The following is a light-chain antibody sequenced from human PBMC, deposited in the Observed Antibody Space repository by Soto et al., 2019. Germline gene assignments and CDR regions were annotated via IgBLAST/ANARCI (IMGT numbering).Light chain of an antibody. J-gene: IGKJ4*01. CDR1: QDISNY. CDR3: QQYDNLPLT. Sequence: DIQMTQSPSSLSASVGDRVTITCQASQDISNYLNWYQQKPGKAPKLLIYDASNLEIGVSSRFSGSGSGTDFTYIISSLQSEDIATYYCQQYDNLPLTFGGGTKVEIK. CDR2: DAS. V-gene: IGKV1-33*01.